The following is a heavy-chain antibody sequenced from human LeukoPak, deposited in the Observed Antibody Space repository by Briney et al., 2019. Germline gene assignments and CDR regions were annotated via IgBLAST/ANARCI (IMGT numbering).Heavy chain of an antibody. CDR1: GYTFTSYG. D-gene: IGHD3-22*01. V-gene: IGHV1-18*01. J-gene: IGHJ4*02. CDR3: ARAGRPYYYDSSGYLDY. Sequence: GASVKVSCKASGYTFTSYGISWVRQAPGQGLEWMGWISAYNGNTNYAQKLQGRVTMTTDTSTSTAYMELRSLRSDDTAVYYCARAGRPYYYDSSGYLDYWGQGPLVTVSS. CDR2: ISAYNGNT.